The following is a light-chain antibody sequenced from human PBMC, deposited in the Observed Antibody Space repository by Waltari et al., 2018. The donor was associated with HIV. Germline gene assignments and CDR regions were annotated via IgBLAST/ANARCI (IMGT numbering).Light chain of an antibody. CDR1: QSISSW. CDR3: QQYNSYPFT. J-gene: IGKJ3*01. V-gene: IGKV1-5*03. Sequence: DIQMTQSPSTLSASVGDRVTITCRASQSISSWLAWYQQKPGKAPKLLIYKAPSLESGVPSRFSGSGSGTEFTLTISSLQPDDFATYYCQQYNSYPFTFGPGTKVDIK. CDR2: KAP.